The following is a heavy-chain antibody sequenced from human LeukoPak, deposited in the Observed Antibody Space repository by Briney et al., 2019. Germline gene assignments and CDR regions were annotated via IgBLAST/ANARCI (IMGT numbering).Heavy chain of an antibody. D-gene: IGHD3-9*01. J-gene: IGHJ4*02. V-gene: IGHV3-30*18. Sequence: GGSLGLSCAASKFTFSNYGMHWVRQAPGKGLEWVAVISSDGSNKYYADSVRGRFTISRDNSKNTLYLQMNSLRAEDTAVYYCAKCPSGVLRYFAPIDYWGQGTLVTVSS. CDR2: ISSDGSNK. CDR3: AKCPSGVLRYFAPIDY. CDR1: KFTFSNYG.